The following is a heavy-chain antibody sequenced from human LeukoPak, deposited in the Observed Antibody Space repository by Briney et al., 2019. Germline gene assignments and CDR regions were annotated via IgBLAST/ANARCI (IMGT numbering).Heavy chain of an antibody. CDR2: ISGSGGST. J-gene: IGHJ5*02. CDR3: AKASEDIVVVPAPNWFDP. D-gene: IGHD2-2*01. CDR1: GFTFSSYA. V-gene: IGHV3-23*01. Sequence: PGGSLRLSCAASGFTFSSYAMSWVRQAPGKGLEWVSAISGSGGSTYYADSVKGRFTISRDNSKNTLYLQMNSLRAEDTAVYYCAKASEDIVVVPAPNWFDPWGQGTLVTVSS.